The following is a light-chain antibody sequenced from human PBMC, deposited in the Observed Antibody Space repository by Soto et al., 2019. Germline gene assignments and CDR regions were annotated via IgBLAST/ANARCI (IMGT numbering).Light chain of an antibody. CDR3: QQYDRSWT. J-gene: IGKJ1*01. V-gene: IGKV3-20*01. CDR1: QSVSHNY. CDR2: GAS. Sequence: ETVLTQFPGTVSLSPGERATLSCRASQSVSHNYLAWYQQRPGQAPRLLIYGASSRATGIPDRFSGSGSGTDFILTISRLEPEDFAVYYCQQYDRSWTFGQGTKVDIK.